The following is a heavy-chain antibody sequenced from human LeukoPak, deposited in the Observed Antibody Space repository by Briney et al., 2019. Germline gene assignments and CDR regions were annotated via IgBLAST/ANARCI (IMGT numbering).Heavy chain of an antibody. J-gene: IGHJ3*02. V-gene: IGHV4-59*08. CDR2: IYYSGST. CDR3: ARASEWELGVAFDI. Sequence: PSETLSLTCTVSGGSISSYYWSWIRQPPGKGLEWIGYIYYSGSTYYNPSLKSRVTISVDTSKNQFSLKLSSVTAADTAVYYCARASEWELGVAFDIWGQGTMVTVSS. CDR1: GGSISSYY. D-gene: IGHD1-26*01.